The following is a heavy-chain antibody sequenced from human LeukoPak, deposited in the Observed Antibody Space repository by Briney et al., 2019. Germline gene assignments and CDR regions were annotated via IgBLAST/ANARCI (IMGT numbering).Heavy chain of an antibody. CDR3: ARRKRVNYYDSSGYYRTGYYFDY. CDR2: INHSGST. Sequence: SETLSLTCAVYGVSFSGYYWSWIRQPPGKGLEWIGEINHSGSTNYNPSLKSRVTISVDTSKNQFSLKLSSVTAADTAVYYCARRKRVNYYDSSGYYRTGYYFDYWGQGTLVTVSS. D-gene: IGHD3-22*01. J-gene: IGHJ4*02. CDR1: GVSFSGYY. V-gene: IGHV4-34*01.